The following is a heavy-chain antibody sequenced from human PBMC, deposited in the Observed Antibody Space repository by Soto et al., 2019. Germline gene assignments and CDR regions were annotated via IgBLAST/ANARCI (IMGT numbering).Heavy chain of an antibody. CDR2: TYYTSRWYN. CDR1: GDSVSNKSAA. V-gene: IGHV6-1*01. J-gene: IGHJ5*01. Sequence: SQTLSLTCVISGDSVSNKSAAWNWIRQSPSRGLEWLGRTYYTSRWYNDYAVSVIGRITINPDTSKNQFSLQLNSVTPEDTAVYYCARDRSPGSTSWYDCWGQRALVTVSS. CDR3: ARDRSPGSTSWYDC. D-gene: IGHD2-2*01.